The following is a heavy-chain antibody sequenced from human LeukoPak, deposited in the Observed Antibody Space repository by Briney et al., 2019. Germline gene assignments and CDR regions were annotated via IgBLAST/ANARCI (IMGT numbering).Heavy chain of an antibody. CDR1: GSTFSSYA. V-gene: IGHV3-23*01. D-gene: IGHD3-10*01. CDR2: ISAGGGST. Sequence: PGGSLRLSCTASGSTFSSYAMSWVRQAPGKGLEYVSTISAGGGSTFYADSMKGRSAISRDNSRNTVYLQMNSLRVEDTAAYYCARGGGLLWLGESLNCFDTWGQGTLVTVSS. CDR3: ARGGGLLWLGESLNCFDT. J-gene: IGHJ5*02.